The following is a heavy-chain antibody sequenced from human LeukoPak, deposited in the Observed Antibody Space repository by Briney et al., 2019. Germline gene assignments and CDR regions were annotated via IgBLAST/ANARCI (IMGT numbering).Heavy chain of an antibody. CDR2: ISWNSGSI. J-gene: IGHJ3*02. CDR1: GFTFDDYA. D-gene: IGHD3-22*01. V-gene: IGHV3-9*01. CDR3: ARDHPDSSQDPFDI. Sequence: PGRSLRLSCAASGFTFDDYAMHWVRQAPGKGLEWVSGISWNSGSIGYADSVKGRFTISRDNAKNSLYLQMNSLRAEDTAVYYCARDHPDSSQDPFDIWGQGTMVTVSS.